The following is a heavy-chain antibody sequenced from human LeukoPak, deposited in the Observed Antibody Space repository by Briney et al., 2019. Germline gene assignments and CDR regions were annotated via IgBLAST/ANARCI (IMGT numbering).Heavy chain of an antibody. J-gene: IGHJ4*02. Sequence: GGSLRLSCAASGFTFSSYWMSWVRQAPGNGLEWVANIKQDGSEKYYVDSVKGRFTISRDNAKNSLYLQMNSLRAEDTAVYYCARVSGSGGYEGNFDYWGQGTLVTVSS. CDR3: ARVSGSGGYEGNFDY. D-gene: IGHD3-10*01. V-gene: IGHV3-7*01. CDR2: IKQDGSEK. CDR1: GFTFSSYW.